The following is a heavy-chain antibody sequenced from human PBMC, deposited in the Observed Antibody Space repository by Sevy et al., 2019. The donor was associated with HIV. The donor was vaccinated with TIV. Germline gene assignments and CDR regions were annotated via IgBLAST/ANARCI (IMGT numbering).Heavy chain of an antibody. V-gene: IGHV3-30-3*01. CDR1: GFTFSTYA. CDR2: MSYDGSNK. CDR3: ARGDKGGYCISTSCSLYGMDV. J-gene: IGHJ6*02. D-gene: IGHD2-2*01. Sequence: GRSLRLSCAASGFTFSTYAMHWVRQAPGKGLEWVAVMSYDGSNKYYADSVKGRFTISRDNSKNTLYLQMNSLRAEDTAVYYCARGDKGGYCISTSCSLYGMDVWGQGTTVTVS.